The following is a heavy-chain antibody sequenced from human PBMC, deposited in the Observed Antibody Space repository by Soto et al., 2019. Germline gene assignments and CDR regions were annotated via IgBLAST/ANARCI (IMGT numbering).Heavy chain of an antibody. CDR1: GFTFSGSP. CDR3: PCYDKSGQPDH. D-gene: IGHD3-22*01. J-gene: IGHJ4*02. V-gene: IGHV3-30*04. CDR2: ISYDGSNT. Sequence: QVQLVESGGGVVQPGRSLRLSCAASGFTFSGSPINWIRQAPGKGLELVAVISYDGSNTYIADSVKGRFTISRDNSKNMLYLQMNDLRVEDTAMYYCPCYDKSGQPDHWGQGTLVTVSS.